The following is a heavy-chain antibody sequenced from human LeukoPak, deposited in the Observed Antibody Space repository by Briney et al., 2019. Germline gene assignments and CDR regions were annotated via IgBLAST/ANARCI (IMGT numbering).Heavy chain of an antibody. J-gene: IGHJ3*02. V-gene: IGHV3-21*01. CDR3: ARTFVVVTAEDAFDI. Sequence: GESLRLSCAASGFTFSRYSINWVRQAPGWGLELVSSITSSSSYIYYADSVKGRFTISRDNAKNSLYLQMNSLRAEDTAVYYCARTFVVVTAEDAFDIWGQGTMVTVSS. CDR2: ITSSSSYI. CDR1: GFTFSRYS. D-gene: IGHD2-21*02.